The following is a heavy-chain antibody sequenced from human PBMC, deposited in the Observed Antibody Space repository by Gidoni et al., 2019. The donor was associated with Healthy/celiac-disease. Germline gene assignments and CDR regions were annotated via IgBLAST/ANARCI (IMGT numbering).Heavy chain of an antibody. J-gene: IGHJ6*02. CDR2: INSDGSST. Sequence: EVQLVESGGGLVQPGGSLRPSCAASGFTFSSYWMHWVRQAPGKGLVWVSRINSDGSSTSYADSVKGRFTISRDNAKNTLYLQMNSLRAEDTAVYYCARARRDGYRYLVTNYYGMDVWGQGTTVTVSS. V-gene: IGHV3-74*01. CDR1: GFTFSSYW. D-gene: IGHD2-21*01. CDR3: ARARRDGYRYLVTNYYGMDV.